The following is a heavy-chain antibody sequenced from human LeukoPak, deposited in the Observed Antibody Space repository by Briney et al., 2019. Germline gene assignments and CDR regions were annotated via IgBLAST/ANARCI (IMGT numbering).Heavy chain of an antibody. V-gene: IGHV3-74*03. CDR2: INTDGSIT. J-gene: IGHJ5*02. D-gene: IGHD3-9*01. CDR1: GNYL. CDR3: ASLGTLVP. Sequence: PGGSLRLSCAASGNYLMHWVRQAPGQGLVWVSRINTDGSITTYADSVKGRFTISRDNAKNTLYLQMNSLRDEDTAVYYCASLGTLVPWGQGTLVTVSS.